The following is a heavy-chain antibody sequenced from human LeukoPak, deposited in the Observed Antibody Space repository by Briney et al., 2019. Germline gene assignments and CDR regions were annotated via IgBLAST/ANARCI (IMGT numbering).Heavy chain of an antibody. J-gene: IGHJ5*02. V-gene: IGHV1-3*01. CDR2: INAGNGNT. Sequence: GSVKVSCKASGYTFTNYAIHWMRQAPGQRLEWMGWINAGNGNTKYSQNFQGRVTITRDTSASTAYMELSSLISEDTAVYYCARAPPVYDTSYNWFDPWGQGTLVTVSS. CDR3: ARAPPVYDTSYNWFDP. CDR1: GYTFTNYA. D-gene: IGHD3-22*01.